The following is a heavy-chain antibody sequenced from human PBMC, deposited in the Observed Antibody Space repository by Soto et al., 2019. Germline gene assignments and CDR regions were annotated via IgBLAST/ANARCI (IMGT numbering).Heavy chain of an antibody. CDR3: AKRELRKGDYYYYYGMDV. Sequence: EVQLLESGGGLVQPGGSLRLSCAASGFTFSSYAMSWVRQAPGRGLEWVSAISGSGGSTYYADSVKGRFTISRDNSKNTLYLQMNSLRAEDTAVYYCAKRELRKGDYYYYYGMDVWGQGTTVTVSS. J-gene: IGHJ6*02. CDR1: GFTFSSYA. D-gene: IGHD1-26*01. CDR2: ISGSGGST. V-gene: IGHV3-23*01.